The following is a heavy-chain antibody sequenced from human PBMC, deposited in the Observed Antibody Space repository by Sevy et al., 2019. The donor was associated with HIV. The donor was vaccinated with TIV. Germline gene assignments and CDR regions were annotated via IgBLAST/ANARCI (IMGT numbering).Heavy chain of an antibody. D-gene: IGHD6-6*01. V-gene: IGHV1-18*01. CDR1: GYTFTSYG. Sequence: ASVKVSCKASGYTFTSYGISWVRQAPGQGLEWMGWISAYNGNTNYAQKLQGRVTMTTDTSTSTAYMELRSLRSDDTVVYYCAREGGQLVPAYFDYWGQRTLVTVSS. CDR3: AREGGQLVPAYFDY. J-gene: IGHJ4*02. CDR2: ISAYNGNT.